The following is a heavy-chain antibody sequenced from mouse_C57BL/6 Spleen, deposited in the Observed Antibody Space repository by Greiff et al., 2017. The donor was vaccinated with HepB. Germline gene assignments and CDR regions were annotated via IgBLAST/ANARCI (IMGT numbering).Heavy chain of an antibody. CDR2: ISSGGDYI. CDR3: TRDPGDYAMDY. CDR1: GFTFSSYA. V-gene: IGHV5-9-1*02. J-gene: IGHJ4*01. Sequence: DVMLVESGEGLVKPGGSLKLSCAASGFTFSSYAMSWVRQTPEKRLEWVAYISSGGDYIYYADTVKGRFTISRDNARNTLYLQMSSLKSEDTAMYYCTRDPGDYAMDYWGQGTSVTVSS.